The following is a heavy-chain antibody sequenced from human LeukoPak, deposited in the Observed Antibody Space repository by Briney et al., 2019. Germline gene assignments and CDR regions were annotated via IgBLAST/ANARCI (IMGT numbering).Heavy chain of an antibody. Sequence: SSVKVSCKASGGTFRSYAISWVRQAPGQGLAWMGVILPIFGTANYAQKFQGRVTITADESTSTAYMELSSLRSEDTAVYYCARGHCSSTSCYYSYYMDVWGKGTTVTISS. CDR2: ILPIFGTA. D-gene: IGHD2-2*01. CDR3: ARGHCSSTSCYYSYYMDV. V-gene: IGHV1-69*13. CDR1: GGTFRSYA. J-gene: IGHJ6*03.